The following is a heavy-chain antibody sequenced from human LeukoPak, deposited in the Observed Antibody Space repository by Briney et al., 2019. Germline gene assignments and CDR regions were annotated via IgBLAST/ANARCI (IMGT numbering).Heavy chain of an antibody. J-gene: IGHJ4*02. D-gene: IGHD3-22*01. Sequence: GGSLRLSCAASGFTFSSYSMNWVRQAPGKGLEWVSSISSSSSYIYYADSVKGRFTISRDNAKNSLYLQMNSLRAEDTAVYYCARSAWYYDSSGYFDYWGQGTLVTVSS. CDR2: ISSSSSYI. V-gene: IGHV3-21*01. CDR1: GFTFSSYS. CDR3: ARSAWYYDSSGYFDY.